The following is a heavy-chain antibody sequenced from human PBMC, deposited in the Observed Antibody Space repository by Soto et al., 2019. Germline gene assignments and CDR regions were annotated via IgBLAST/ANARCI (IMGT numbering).Heavy chain of an antibody. Sequence: GESLKISCKGSGCSFTSYWIGWVRQMPGKGLEWMGIIYPGDSDTRYSPSFQGQVTISADKSISTAYLQWSSLKASDTAMYYCARRYYYGSGSVAFDIWGQGTMVTVSS. CDR1: GCSFTSYW. CDR2: IYPGDSDT. V-gene: IGHV5-51*01. J-gene: IGHJ3*02. D-gene: IGHD3-10*01. CDR3: ARRYYYGSGSVAFDI.